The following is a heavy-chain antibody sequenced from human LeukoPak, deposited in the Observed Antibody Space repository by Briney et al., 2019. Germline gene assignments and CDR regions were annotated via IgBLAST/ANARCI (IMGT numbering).Heavy chain of an antibody. D-gene: IGHD2-8*01. CDR1: GFTFSDYW. V-gene: IGHV3-74*01. J-gene: IGHJ4*02. CDR3: ARNPDGDYDY. CDR2: IKTDGSIT. Sequence: KAGGSLRLSCAASGFTFSDYWMHWVRQAPGKGLVRVSHIKTDGSITDYADSVKGRFTISRDNARNTLYLQMDSLRVEDTAVYYCARNPDGDYDYWGQGALVTVSS.